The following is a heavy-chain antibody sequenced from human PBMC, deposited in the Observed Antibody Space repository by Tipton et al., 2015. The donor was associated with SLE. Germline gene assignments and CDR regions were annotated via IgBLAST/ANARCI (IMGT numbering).Heavy chain of an antibody. J-gene: IGHJ4*02. CDR1: GVSISHYY. V-gene: IGHV4-59*08. CDR3: ARAKGSGTYSSGQFDS. CDR2: VFSSGST. Sequence: TLSLTCIVSGVSISHYYWTWIRQPPGKGLEWIGYVFSSGSTNYNPSLKSRVTISEHTSKNQFSLKLSSVTAADTAVYYCARAKGSGTYSSGQFDSWGQGTLVTVSS. D-gene: IGHD3-10*01.